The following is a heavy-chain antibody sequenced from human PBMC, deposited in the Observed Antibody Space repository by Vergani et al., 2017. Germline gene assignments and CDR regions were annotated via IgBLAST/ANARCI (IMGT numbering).Heavy chain of an antibody. J-gene: IGHJ6*03. Sequence: QVQLVESGGGVVQPGRSLRLSCAASGFTFSSSGMHWVRQAPGKGLEWVAVISYDASNKYYADSVKGRFTISRDNSKNTLYLQMNSLRAEDTAVYYWAKEEVAIAAAGATPGLYMDVWGKGTTVTVSS. CDR3: AKEEVAIAAAGATPGLYMDV. D-gene: IGHD6-13*01. CDR1: GFTFSSSG. CDR2: ISYDASNK. V-gene: IGHV3-30*18.